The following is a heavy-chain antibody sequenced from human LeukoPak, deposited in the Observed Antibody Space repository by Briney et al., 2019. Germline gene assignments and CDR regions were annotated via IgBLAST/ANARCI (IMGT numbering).Heavy chain of an antibody. CDR2: IKQDGSEK. CDR3: ARFSGGYDSYYYYYMDV. CDR1: GFTFSSYG. D-gene: IGHD3-10*01. Sequence: GRSLRLSCAASGFTFSSYGMHWVRQAPGKGLEWVANIKQDGSEKYYVDSVKGRFTISRDNAKNSLYLQMNSLRAEDTAVYYCARFSGGYDSYYYYYMDVWGKGTTVTVSS. J-gene: IGHJ6*03. V-gene: IGHV3-7*01.